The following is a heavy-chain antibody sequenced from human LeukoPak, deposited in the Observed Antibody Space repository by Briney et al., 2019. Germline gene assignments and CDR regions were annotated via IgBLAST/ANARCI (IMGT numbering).Heavy chain of an antibody. D-gene: IGHD3-10*01. J-gene: IGHJ6*02. CDR2: IRYDGSNR. V-gene: IGHV3-30*02. Sequence: GGSLRLSCAASGFTFSSYGMHWVRQAPGKGLEWVAFIRYDGSNRYYADSVKGRFTISRDNSKNTLYLQMNSLRAEDTAVYYCAKDSVERFGELFSYYYYYGMDVWGQGTTVTVSS. CDR1: GFTFSSYG. CDR3: AKDSVERFGELFSYYYYYGMDV.